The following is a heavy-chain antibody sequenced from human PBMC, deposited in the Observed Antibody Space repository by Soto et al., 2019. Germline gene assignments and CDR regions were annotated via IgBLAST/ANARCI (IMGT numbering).Heavy chain of an antibody. V-gene: IGHV1-2*02. CDR2: INPNCGGT. D-gene: IGHD3-10*01. CDR1: GYTFTGYY. CDR3: ARVMVRGGSDY. Sequence: QVQLVQSGAEVKKPGASVKVSCKASGYTFTGYYMHWVRQAPGQGLEWMGWINPNCGGTNYAQKFQGRVNMTRDTSISTAYMELSRLRSDDTAVYYCARVMVRGGSDYWGQGTLVTVSS. J-gene: IGHJ4*02.